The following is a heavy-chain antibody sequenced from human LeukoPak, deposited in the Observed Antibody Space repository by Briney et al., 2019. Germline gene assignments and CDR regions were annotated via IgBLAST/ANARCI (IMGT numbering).Heavy chain of an antibody. CDR2: ISYDGSNK. D-gene: IGHD3-16*01. Sequence: PGGSLRLSCAASGFTFSSYAMHWVRQAPGKGLEWVAVISYDGSNKYYADSVKGRFTISRDNSKNTLYLQMNSLRAEDTAVYYCAKGVLGLASAFDIWGQGTMVTVSS. J-gene: IGHJ3*02. V-gene: IGHV3-30-3*01. CDR1: GFTFSSYA. CDR3: AKGVLGLASAFDI.